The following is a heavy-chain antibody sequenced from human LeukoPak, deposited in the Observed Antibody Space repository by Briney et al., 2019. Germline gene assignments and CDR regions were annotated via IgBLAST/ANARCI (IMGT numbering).Heavy chain of an antibody. V-gene: IGHV3-23*01. CDR1: GFTFSSYA. CDR2: ISGSGGST. D-gene: IGHD5-18*01. CDR3: AKVRTGSGGYTYGVDY. J-gene: IGHJ4*02. Sequence: QPGGSLRLSCAASGFTFSSYAMSWVRQAPGKGLEWVSLISGSGGSTYYADSVKGRFTISRDNSKNTLSLQINSLRAEDTAVFYCAKVRTGSGGYTYGVDYWGQGTLVTVSS.